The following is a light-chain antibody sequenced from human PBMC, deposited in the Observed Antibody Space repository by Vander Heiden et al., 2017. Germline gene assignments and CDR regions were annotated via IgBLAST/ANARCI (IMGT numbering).Light chain of an antibody. CDR2: DVS. Sequence: QSALTQPRSVSGSPGQSVTISCTGTSSDVGVYDYVSWYQHHPGKAPKLIIYDVSKRPSGVPDRFSGSKSGNTASLTISGLQAEDEADYSCCSYAGSYLVVFGGGTKLTVL. J-gene: IGLJ2*01. CDR3: CSYAGSYLVV. CDR1: SSDVGVYDY. V-gene: IGLV2-11*01.